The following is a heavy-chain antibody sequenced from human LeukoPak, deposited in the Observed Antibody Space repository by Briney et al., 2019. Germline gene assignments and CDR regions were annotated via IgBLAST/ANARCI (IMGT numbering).Heavy chain of an antibody. V-gene: IGHV3-74*01. D-gene: IGHD5-18*01. CDR2: VKGDGRTT. J-gene: IGHJ4*02. CDR1: GLTFSDFL. Sequence: GGSLRLSCAASGLTFSDFLMHWVRQPPGKGLVWVALVKGDGRTTIYADSVKGRFTISRDNAKNTLYLQMNSLRADDSGVYYCATGHSYGYDYWGQGVLVTVSS. CDR3: ATGHSYGYDY.